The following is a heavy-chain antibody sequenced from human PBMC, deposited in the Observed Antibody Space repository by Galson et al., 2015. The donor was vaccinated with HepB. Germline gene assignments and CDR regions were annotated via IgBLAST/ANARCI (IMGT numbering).Heavy chain of an antibody. CDR3: ARRRVYYGMDV. CDR1: GYSFTNYW. CDR2: IDLSDSNT. J-gene: IGHJ6*02. Sequence: QSGAEVKKPGESLRISCKGSGYSFTNYWITWVRQMPGKGLEWMGRIDLSDSNTDYSPSFQGHVTISADKSISTAYLQWSSLKASDTAMYYCARRRVYYGMDVWGQGTTVTVSS. V-gene: IGHV5-10-1*01. D-gene: IGHD3-10*01.